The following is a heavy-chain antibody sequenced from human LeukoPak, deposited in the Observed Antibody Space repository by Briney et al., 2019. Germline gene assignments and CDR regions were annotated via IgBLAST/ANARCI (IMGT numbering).Heavy chain of an antibody. Sequence: GGSLRLSCAASGFTFSSYWMSWVRQAPGKGLEWVSAISGSGGSTYYADSVKGRFTISRDNSKNTLYLQMNSLRAEDTAVYYCAKMHPDYYDSSGYYYVQDYWGQGTLVTVSS. J-gene: IGHJ4*02. V-gene: IGHV3-23*01. CDR3: AKMHPDYYDSSGYYYVQDY. D-gene: IGHD3-22*01. CDR2: ISGSGGST. CDR1: GFTFSSYW.